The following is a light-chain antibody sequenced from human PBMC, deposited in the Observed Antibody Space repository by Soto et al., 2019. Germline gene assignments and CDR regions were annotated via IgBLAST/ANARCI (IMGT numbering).Light chain of an antibody. CDR1: QRLTSGY. Sequence: IVLTHSPSALSLSPGEGATLFCKVSQRLTSGYLAWYQQKPGQAPRILIYAASSRAPGIPARFSGIGSGTEFTLTISRLEPEDFAVYYCQQYDTSPPTFGQGTKVDIK. CDR3: QQYDTSPPT. J-gene: IGKJ1*01. V-gene: IGKV3-20*01. CDR2: AAS.